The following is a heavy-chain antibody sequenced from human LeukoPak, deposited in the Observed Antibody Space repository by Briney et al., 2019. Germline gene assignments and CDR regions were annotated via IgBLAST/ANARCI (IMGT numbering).Heavy chain of an antibody. CDR2: IIPIFGTA. CDR1: GGTFINYA. Sequence: SVTVSFQASGGTFINYAISWVRQAPGQGLEWIGGIIPIFGTANYPQKFQGRVTINPHKSTSTAYMELSRLRSEDTAVYYCATGYYDSSSVGFDYWGQGTLVTVSS. D-gene: IGHD3-22*01. J-gene: IGHJ4*02. CDR3: ATGYYDSSSVGFDY. V-gene: IGHV1-69*06.